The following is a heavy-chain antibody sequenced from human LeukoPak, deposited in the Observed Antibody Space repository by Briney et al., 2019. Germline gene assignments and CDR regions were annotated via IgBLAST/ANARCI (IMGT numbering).Heavy chain of an antibody. Sequence: PGGSLRLSCAASGFTFSSYSMNWVRQAPGKGLEWVSYISSSSSTIYYADSVKGRFTISRDNSKSTLYLQINSLRAEDTAVYYCAKDPFHWGTIYFDYWGQGTLVTVSS. D-gene: IGHD7-27*01. CDR2: ISSSSSTI. CDR3: AKDPFHWGTIYFDY. V-gene: IGHV3-48*01. CDR1: GFTFSSYS. J-gene: IGHJ4*02.